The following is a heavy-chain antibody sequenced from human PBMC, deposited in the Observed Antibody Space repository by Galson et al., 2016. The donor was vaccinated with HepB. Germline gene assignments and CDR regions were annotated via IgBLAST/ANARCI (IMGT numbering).Heavy chain of an antibody. CDR2: ISGSGLKT. CDR1: GFTFDTHA. J-gene: IGHJ4*02. CDR3: AKFQMAVTGNVGYFDY. Sequence: SLRLSCAASGFTFDTHAMNWVRQAPGKGLEWVSAISGSGLKTDYADSVKGRFTISRDNSKNTVSLQMSNLRVGDTAVYYCAKFQMAVTGNVGYFDYWGQGALVTVSS. D-gene: IGHD6-19*01. V-gene: IGHV3-23*01.